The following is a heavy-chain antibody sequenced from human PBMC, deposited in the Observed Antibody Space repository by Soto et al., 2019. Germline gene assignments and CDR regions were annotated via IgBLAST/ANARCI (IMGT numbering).Heavy chain of an antibody. Sequence: QVQLQESGPGLVKPSQTLSLTCTVSGGSISSGDYYWSWIRQPPGKGLEWIGYIFYGGSTYYNPSLKRRVTMSVDPSKNQFSLKLSAVTAADTAVYYCARAVRGSYYDYWGQGTLVTVSS. CDR3: ARAVRGSYYDY. V-gene: IGHV4-30-4*01. CDR1: GGSISSGDYY. CDR2: IFYGGST. D-gene: IGHD1-26*01. J-gene: IGHJ4*02.